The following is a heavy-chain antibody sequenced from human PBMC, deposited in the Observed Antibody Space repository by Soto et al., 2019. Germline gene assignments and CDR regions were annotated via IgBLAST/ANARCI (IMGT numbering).Heavy chain of an antibody. CDR2: ISAYNGNT. V-gene: IGHV1-18*01. J-gene: IGHJ6*02. D-gene: IGHD2-15*01. Sequence: GASVKVSCKASGYTFTSYGISWVRQAPGQGLEWMGWISAYNGNTNYAQKLQGRVTMTTDTSTSTAYMELRSLRSDDTAVYYCAREVAAAISGYYYGMDVWGQGTTVTVSS. CDR1: GYTFTSYG. CDR3: AREVAAAISGYYYGMDV.